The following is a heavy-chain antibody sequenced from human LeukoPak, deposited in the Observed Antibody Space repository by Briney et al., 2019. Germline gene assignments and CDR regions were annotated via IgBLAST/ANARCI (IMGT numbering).Heavy chain of an antibody. D-gene: IGHD6-25*01. Sequence: SQTLSLTFAFSGDSVSNKSVIWNWVRQSPSRGLEWLGRTYYNSKWNKDYAVPMKSRIIINPDTSTNHESLQMNSGTPEDTAVYYCARGAASKGAFDLWGRGTMVTVSS. V-gene: IGHV6-1*01. CDR3: ARGAASKGAFDL. J-gene: IGHJ3*01. CDR2: TYYNSKWNK. CDR1: GDSVSNKSVI.